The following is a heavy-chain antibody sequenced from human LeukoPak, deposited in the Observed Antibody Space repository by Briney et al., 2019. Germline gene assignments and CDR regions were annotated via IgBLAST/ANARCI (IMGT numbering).Heavy chain of an antibody. Sequence: GGSLRLSGAASGFTFSSYGMPWVRQAPGKGLEWVALTWHDGTNKYYGDSVKGRFTISRENSKNTLYLQMNSLRAEDTAVYYCARDRGYTYGHPFDYWGQGTLVTVSS. V-gene: IGHV3-33*01. CDR1: GFTFSSYG. D-gene: IGHD5-18*01. CDR3: ARDRGYTYGHPFDY. J-gene: IGHJ4*02. CDR2: TWHDGTNK.